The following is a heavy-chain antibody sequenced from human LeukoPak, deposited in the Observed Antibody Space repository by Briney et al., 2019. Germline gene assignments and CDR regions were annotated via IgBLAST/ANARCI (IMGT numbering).Heavy chain of an antibody. Sequence: ASVKVSCKASGYTFTGYYMHWVRRAHGQGLEWMGWINPNSGDTNYAQKFQGRVTVTRDTSISTAYMELSWLRSDDTAVYYCARVGSSGWYVHPTLDYWGQGTLVTVSS. V-gene: IGHV1-2*02. D-gene: IGHD6-19*01. J-gene: IGHJ4*02. CDR2: INPNSGDT. CDR1: GYTFTGYY. CDR3: ARVGSSGWYVHPTLDY.